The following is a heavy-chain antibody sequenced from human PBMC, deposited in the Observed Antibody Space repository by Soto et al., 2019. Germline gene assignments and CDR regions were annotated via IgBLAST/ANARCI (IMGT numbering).Heavy chain of an antibody. CDR3: ARRYCSSASCPRNYYGMDV. CDR1: GYNFASYW. D-gene: IGHD2-2*01. Sequence: GESLKISCQGSGYNFASYWISWVRQMPGKGLEWMGRIDPIDSYTNYSPSLQGHVTISADKSISTAYLQWSSLKASDTATYYCARRYCSSASCPRNYYGMDVWGQGTTVTVSS. J-gene: IGHJ6*02. CDR2: IDPIDSYT. V-gene: IGHV5-10-1*01.